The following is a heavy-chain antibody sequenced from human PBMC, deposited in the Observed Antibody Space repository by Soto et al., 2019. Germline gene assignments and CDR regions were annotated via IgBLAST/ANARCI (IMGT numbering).Heavy chain of an antibody. CDR3: AREVQVHTPAFVY. D-gene: IGHD3-10*01. CDR2: ISPMFGAA. CDR1: GGTFNTYA. Sequence: QVQLVQSGAEMKKPGSSVKVSCQSSGGTFNTYAMNWVRQAPGQGPEWMGDISPMFGAANYAPKFQGRVTITADESTGTSYMQLSSLTSEDTALYFCAREVQVHTPAFVYWGQGTLVPVSS. V-gene: IGHV1-69*19. J-gene: IGHJ4*02.